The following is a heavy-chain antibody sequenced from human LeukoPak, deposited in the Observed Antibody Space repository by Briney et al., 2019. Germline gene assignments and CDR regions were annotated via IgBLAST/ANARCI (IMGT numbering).Heavy chain of an antibody. D-gene: IGHD3-10*01. J-gene: IGHJ4*02. CDR1: RFTFSSYS. CDR3: ARGTVTMVDY. CDR2: ISSTSSYI. V-gene: IGHV3-21*01. Sequence: PGGSLRLSCAAARFTFSSYSMNWVRQAPGKGLEWVSSISSTSSYIYYADSVKGRFTISRDNAKNSLYLQMNSLRAEDTAVYYCARGTVTMVDYWGQGTLVTVSS.